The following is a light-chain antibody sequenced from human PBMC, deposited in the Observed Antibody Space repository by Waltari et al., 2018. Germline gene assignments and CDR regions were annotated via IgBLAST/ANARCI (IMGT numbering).Light chain of an antibody. CDR2: TNN. J-gene: IGLJ3*02. Sequence: QSVLTQPPSASGTPGQRVTISCSGSSSNIGGHSVNWYQQFPGTAPKLLIFTNNHRPSGVPDRFSGSKSDTSASLAIRELQSDDEADYYCAAWDDSLNGVMFGGGTKLTVL. CDR1: SSNIGGHS. V-gene: IGLV1-44*01. CDR3: AAWDDSLNGVM.